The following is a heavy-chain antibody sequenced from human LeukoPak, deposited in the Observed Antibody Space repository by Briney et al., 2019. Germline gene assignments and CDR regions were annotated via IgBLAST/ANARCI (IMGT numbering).Heavy chain of an antibody. CDR2: IYYSGST. J-gene: IGHJ4*02. CDR3: AGFGGYSYGTFDY. V-gene: IGHV4-39*07. Sequence: SETLSLTCAVSGGSISSGGYSWSWIRQPPGKGLEWIGSIYYSGSTYYNPSLKSRVTISVDTSKNQFSLKLSSVTAADTAVYYCAGFGGYSYGTFDYWGQGTLVTVSS. CDR1: GGSISSGGYS. D-gene: IGHD5-18*01.